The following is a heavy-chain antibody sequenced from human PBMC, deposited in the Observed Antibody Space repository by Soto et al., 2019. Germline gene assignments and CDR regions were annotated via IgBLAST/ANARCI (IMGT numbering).Heavy chain of an antibody. CDR1: GGSVNSDNYY. V-gene: IGHV4-61*01. J-gene: IGHJ4*02. Sequence: SETLSLTCTVSGGSVNSDNYYWSWIRQPPGRGLDWIGYIYHTGSTNYNPSLNSRVTISVDTSRNQFSLKLNSVTAADTAVYYCAREFSNSPEAFDSWGQGTLVTVSS. CDR2: IYHTGST. CDR3: AREFSNSPEAFDS. D-gene: IGHD6-6*01.